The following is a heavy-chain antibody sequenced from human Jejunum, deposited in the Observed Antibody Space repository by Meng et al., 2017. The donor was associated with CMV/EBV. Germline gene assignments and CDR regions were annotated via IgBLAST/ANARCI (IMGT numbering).Heavy chain of an antibody. J-gene: IGHJ3*02. CDR2: MYSGGRR. Sequence: RRNYRTWAGQALGKGLEWVGVMYSGGRRYYADSVKGRLTISRDESKKTVYLQMNSLRPEDTAVYYCARDPRHDYGWGRPGAFDIWGQGTRVTVSS. V-gene: IGHV3-53*05. CDR1: RRNY. CDR3: ARDPRHDYGWGRPGAFDI. D-gene: IGHD3-16*01.